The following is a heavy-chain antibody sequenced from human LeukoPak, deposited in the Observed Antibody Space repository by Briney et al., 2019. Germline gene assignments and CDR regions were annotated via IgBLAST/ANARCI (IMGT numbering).Heavy chain of an antibody. D-gene: IGHD6-19*01. CDR2: ISYDGSNK. CDR3: ASAVAGTTLALDY. CDR1: GFTFSSYA. V-gene: IGHV3-30-3*01. Sequence: QSGGSLRLSCAASGFTFSSYAMHWVRQAPGEGLEWVAVISYDGSNKYYADSVKGRFTISRDNSKNTLYLQMNSLRAEDTAVYYCASAVAGTTLALDYWGQGTLVTVSS. J-gene: IGHJ4*02.